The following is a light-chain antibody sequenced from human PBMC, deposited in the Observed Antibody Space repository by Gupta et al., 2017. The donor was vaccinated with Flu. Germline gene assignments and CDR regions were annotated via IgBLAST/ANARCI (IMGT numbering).Light chain of an antibody. J-gene: IGKJ5*01. CDR2: DAT. Sequence: SPATLSLSPGERATPSCRATQSLSNYLEWYQQKPGQAPRLLIYDATNRATGIPDRFSGSGSGTDFTLTSSSREPEDFAVYYGQQRNNLQAFGQGTRMEIK. CDR1: QSLSNY. CDR3: QQRNNLQA. V-gene: IGKV3-11*01.